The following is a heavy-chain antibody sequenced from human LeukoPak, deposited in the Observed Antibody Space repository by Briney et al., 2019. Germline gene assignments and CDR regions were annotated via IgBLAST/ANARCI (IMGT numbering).Heavy chain of an antibody. V-gene: IGHV3-21*01. CDR2: ISSSSSYI. D-gene: IGHD3-22*01. J-gene: IGHJ3*02. Sequence: GGPLRLSCAASGFTFSSYSMNWVRQAPGKGLEWVSSISSSSSYIYYADSVKGRFTISRDNAKNSLYLQMNSLRAEDTAVYYCARVYYYDSSGYKGGAYDAFDIWGQGTMVTVSS. CDR3: ARVYYYDSSGYKGGAYDAFDI. CDR1: GFTFSSYS.